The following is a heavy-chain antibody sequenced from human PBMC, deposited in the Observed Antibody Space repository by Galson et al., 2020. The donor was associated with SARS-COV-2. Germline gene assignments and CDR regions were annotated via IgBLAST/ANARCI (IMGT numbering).Heavy chain of an antibody. V-gene: IGHV3-64*01. CDR2: ISSNGGST. CDR3: ARSWVPAATYYYGMDV. CDR1: GFTFSSYA. D-gene: IGHD2-2*01. J-gene: IGHJ6*02. Sequence: TGGSLRLSCAASGFTFSSYAMHWVRQAPGKGLEYVSAISSNGGSTYYANSVKGRFTISRDNSKNTLYLQMGSLRAEDMAVYYCARSWVPAATYYYGMDVWGQGTTVTVSS.